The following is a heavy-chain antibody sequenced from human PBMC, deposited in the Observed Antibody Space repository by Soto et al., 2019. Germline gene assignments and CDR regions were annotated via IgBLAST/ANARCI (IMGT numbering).Heavy chain of an antibody. CDR1: GGTFSSYA. Sequence: QVQLVQSGAEVKKPGSSVKVSCKASGGTFSSYAISWVRQAPGQGLEWMGGIIPIFGTANYAQKFQGRVTITTGEYTNXAYMELSSLRSEDTAVYYCARRKWELLLSPYGMDVWGQGTTVTVSS. CDR3: ARRKWELLLSPYGMDV. V-gene: IGHV1-69*05. CDR2: IIPIFGTA. D-gene: IGHD1-26*01. J-gene: IGHJ6*02.